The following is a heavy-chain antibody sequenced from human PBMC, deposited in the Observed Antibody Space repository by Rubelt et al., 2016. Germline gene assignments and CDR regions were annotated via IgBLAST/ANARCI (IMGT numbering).Heavy chain of an antibody. CDR2: VDSGGTT. CDR1: GFTVSVNY. J-gene: IGHJ4*02. V-gene: IGHV3-53*01. CDR3: ARALGMRSGWFDY. Sequence: EVQLVESGGGLIQPGGSLRLSCAVSGFTVSVNYMCWVRQAPGKGLEWVSLVDSGGTTYYADSVKGRFIISRDTSLYLQMNSLGVEDTGTYYCARALGMRSGWFDYWGQGTLVTVSS. D-gene: IGHD3-16*01.